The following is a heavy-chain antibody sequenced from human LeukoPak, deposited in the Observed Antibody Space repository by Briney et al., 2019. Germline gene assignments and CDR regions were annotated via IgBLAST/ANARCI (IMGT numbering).Heavy chain of an antibody. D-gene: IGHD3-22*01. Sequence: SETLSLTCTVSGGSISSSSYYWGWIRQPPGKGLEWIGSIYYSGSTYYNPSLKSRVTISVDTSKNQFSLKLSSVTAADTAVYYCARGPGGSGYSGLDCWGQGTLVTVSS. V-gene: IGHV4-39*01. CDR3: ARGPGGSGYSGLDC. CDR2: IYYSGST. CDR1: GGSISSSSYY. J-gene: IGHJ4*02.